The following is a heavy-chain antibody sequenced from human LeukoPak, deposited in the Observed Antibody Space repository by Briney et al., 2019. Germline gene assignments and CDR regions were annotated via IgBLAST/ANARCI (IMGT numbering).Heavy chain of an antibody. Sequence: SETLSLTCTVSGGSISGYYWNWIRQPPGKGLEWIGYIYYSGSTNYNPSLKSRVTISVDTSKNQFSLKLSSVTAADTAVYYCARHGSWFGELWGQGTLVTVSS. J-gene: IGHJ4*02. D-gene: IGHD3-10*01. V-gene: IGHV4-59*08. CDR1: GGSISGYY. CDR3: ARHGSWFGEL. CDR2: IYYSGST.